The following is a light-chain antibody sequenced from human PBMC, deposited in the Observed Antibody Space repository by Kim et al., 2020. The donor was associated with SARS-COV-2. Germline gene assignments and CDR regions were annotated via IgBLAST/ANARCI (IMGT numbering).Light chain of an antibody. CDR2: GAS. CDR1: QSVTNNY. CDR3: QQYGSSPLT. J-gene: IGKJ4*01. V-gene: IGKV3-20*01. Sequence: EIVLTQSPGTLSLSPGERVTLSCRASQSVTNNYLAWYQQKAGQAPRLLIYGASSRATGIPDRFSGSGSGTDFSLTISRLEPEDIAVYYCQQYGSSPLTFGGGTKVDIK.